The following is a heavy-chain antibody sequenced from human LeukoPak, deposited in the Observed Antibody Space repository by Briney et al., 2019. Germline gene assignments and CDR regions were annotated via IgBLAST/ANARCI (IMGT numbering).Heavy chain of an antibody. Sequence: GGSLRLSRAASGFTFSSYAMGWVRQAPGKGLEWVSAIRDSGSTYYADSVKGRFTISRDNSKTTLYLQMNSLRAEDTAVYYCAKDKAAIPVAFDIWGQGTMVTVSS. D-gene: IGHD6-13*01. CDR1: GFTFSSYA. CDR2: IRDSGST. J-gene: IGHJ3*02. V-gene: IGHV3-23*01. CDR3: AKDKAAIPVAFDI.